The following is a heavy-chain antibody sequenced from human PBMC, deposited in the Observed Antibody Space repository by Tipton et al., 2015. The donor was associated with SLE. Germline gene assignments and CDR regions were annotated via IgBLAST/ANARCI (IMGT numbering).Heavy chain of an antibody. CDR2: IYHSGST. J-gene: IGHJ4*02. Sequence: TLSLTCTVSGYSISSGYYWGWIRQPPGKGLEWIGSIYHSGSTYYNPSLKSRVTISVDTSKNQFSLKLSSVTAADTAVYYCARDLAARFRFDYWGQGTLVTVSP. CDR1: GYSISSGYY. CDR3: ARDLAARFRFDY. D-gene: IGHD6-6*01. V-gene: IGHV4-38-2*02.